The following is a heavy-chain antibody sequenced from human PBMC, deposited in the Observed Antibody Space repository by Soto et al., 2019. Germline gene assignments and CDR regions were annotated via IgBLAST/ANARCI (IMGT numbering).Heavy chain of an antibody. J-gene: IGHJ4*02. CDR2: IWHDGSNK. Sequence: QVQLVESGGGVVQPGRSLRLSCATSGFTFSSFGMHWVRQAPGKGLEWVAVIWHDGSNKYYADSVKGRFSISRDNFENTLYLQMNSLRAEDTAVYYCARDSGDVVGGQGTLFTVSS. D-gene: IGHD2-15*01. V-gene: IGHV3-33*01. CDR1: GFTFSSFG. CDR3: ARDSGDVV.